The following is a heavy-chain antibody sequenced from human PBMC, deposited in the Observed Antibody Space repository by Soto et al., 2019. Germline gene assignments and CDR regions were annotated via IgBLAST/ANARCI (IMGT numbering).Heavy chain of an antibody. CDR1: GYTFTSYG. Sequence: VSCKASGYTFTSYGISWVRQAPGQGLEWMGWISAYNGNTNYAQKLQGRVTMTTDTSTSTAYMELRSLRSDDTAVYYCARDSPYCSGGSCYSDTYYYYYYGMDVWGQGTTVTVSS. CDR2: ISAYNGNT. J-gene: IGHJ6*02. D-gene: IGHD2-15*01. V-gene: IGHV1-18*01. CDR3: ARDSPYCSGGSCYSDTYYYYYYGMDV.